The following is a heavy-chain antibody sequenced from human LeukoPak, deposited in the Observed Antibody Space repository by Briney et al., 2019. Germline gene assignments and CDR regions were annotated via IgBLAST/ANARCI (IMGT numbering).Heavy chain of an antibody. CDR1: GYTFTGYY. D-gene: IGHD5-18*01. CDR3: ARDAETAMVTFGCGAFDI. J-gene: IGHJ3*02. CDR2: INPNSGGT. Sequence: ASVKVACKASGYTFTGYYMHWVRRAPGQGLGWMGWINPNSGGTNYAQKFQGRVTMTRDTSISTAYMELSRLRSDDTAVYYCARDAETAMVTFGCGAFDIWGQGTMVTVSS. V-gene: IGHV1-2*02.